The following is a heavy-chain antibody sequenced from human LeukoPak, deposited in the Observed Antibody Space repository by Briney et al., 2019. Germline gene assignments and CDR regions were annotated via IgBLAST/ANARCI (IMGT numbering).Heavy chain of an antibody. Sequence: PGRSLRLSCAASGFTFSSYGMHWVRQAPGKGLEWVAVIWYDGSNKYYADSVKDRFTISRDNSKNTLYLQMNSLRAEDTAVYYCAKAGEYYDSSGYYDYWGQGTLVTVSS. CDR2: IWYDGSNK. J-gene: IGHJ4*02. D-gene: IGHD3-22*01. CDR3: AKAGEYYDSSGYYDY. V-gene: IGHV3-33*06. CDR1: GFTFSSYG.